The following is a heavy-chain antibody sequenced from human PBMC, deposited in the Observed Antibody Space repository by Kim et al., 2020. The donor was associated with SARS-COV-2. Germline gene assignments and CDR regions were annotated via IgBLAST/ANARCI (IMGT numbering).Heavy chain of an antibody. V-gene: IGHV3-53*01. J-gene: IGHJ4*02. D-gene: IGHD6-13*01. CDR3: ARGAAAYDY. Sequence: GSTYYADSGKGRFTISRDNSKNTLYLQMNSLRAEDTAVYYCARGAAAYDYWGQGTLVTVSS. CDR2: GST.